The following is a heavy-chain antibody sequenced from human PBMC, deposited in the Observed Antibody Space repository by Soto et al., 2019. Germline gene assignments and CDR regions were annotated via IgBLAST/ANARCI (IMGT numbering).Heavy chain of an antibody. CDR3: ARDVSPGSSGGWLDAFDL. Sequence: EVLLVESGGDLVQPGGSLRLSCAASGFNFGGYWMTWVRQAPGKGLEWVANINQDGSKKSYLDSVRGRFTVFRDNAKNSVFVQINSLRVEGSALSDCARDVSPGSSGGWLDAFDLWGPGTMVTVSS. V-gene: IGHV3-7*05. CDR2: INQDGSKK. J-gene: IGHJ3*01. D-gene: IGHD6-25*01. CDR1: GFNFGGYW.